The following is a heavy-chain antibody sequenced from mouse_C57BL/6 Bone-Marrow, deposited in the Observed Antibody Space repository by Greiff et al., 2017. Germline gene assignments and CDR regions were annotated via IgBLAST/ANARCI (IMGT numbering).Heavy chain of an antibody. Sequence: VQLQASGAELMKPGASVKLSCKATGYTFTGYWIEGVKQRPGPGLERIGEILPGSGRTNYNAKFKGKATFTADTSSNTAYMQLSSLTTEDSAIYYCARRSLGYYYGSSHYFDYWGQGTTLTVSS. CDR1: GYTFTGYW. CDR3: ARRSLGYYYGSSHYFDY. V-gene: IGHV1-9*01. CDR2: ILPGSGRT. J-gene: IGHJ2*01. D-gene: IGHD1-1*01.